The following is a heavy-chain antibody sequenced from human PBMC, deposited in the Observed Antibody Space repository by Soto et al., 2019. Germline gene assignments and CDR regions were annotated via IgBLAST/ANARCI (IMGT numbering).Heavy chain of an antibody. V-gene: IGHV3-21*01. CDR1: GLTFSRYT. Sequence: EVQLVESGGGLVQPGGSLRLSCAASGLTFSRYTMNWVRQAPGKGLEWVSSISTLSNYIDYADSVKGRFTISRDNAKNSVFLQMDSLRAEDTAMYYCATAFDTAMLTSDYWGQGTLVTVSS. CDR2: ISTLSNYI. D-gene: IGHD5-18*01. J-gene: IGHJ4*02. CDR3: ATAFDTAMLTSDY.